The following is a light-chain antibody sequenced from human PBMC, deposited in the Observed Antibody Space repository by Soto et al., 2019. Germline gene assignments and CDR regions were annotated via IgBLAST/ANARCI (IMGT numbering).Light chain of an antibody. V-gene: IGKV1-5*01. CDR2: EAS. Sequence: DIQMTPSPSTLYASVGDRVTITCRASQRISTWLAGYQQRPGKVPRLLIFEASSLESGVPSRCSGSGSGTDFTLTISGLQPDDFATYYCQQYNIFSPYTFGQGTRLEI. CDR1: QRISTW. J-gene: IGKJ5*01. CDR3: QQYNIFSPYT.